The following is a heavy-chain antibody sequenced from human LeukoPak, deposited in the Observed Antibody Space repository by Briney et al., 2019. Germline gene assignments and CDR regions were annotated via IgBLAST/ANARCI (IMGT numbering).Heavy chain of an antibody. D-gene: IGHD2-2*02. V-gene: IGHV1-3*01. Sequence: ASVKVSCKASGYTFTSYAMHWVRQAPGQRLEWMGWINAGNGNTKYSQKFQGRVTITRDTSASTAYMELSSLRSDDTAVYYCARGFRLSAIEDWFDPWGQGTLVTVSS. CDR2: INAGNGNT. CDR3: ARGFRLSAIEDWFDP. CDR1: GYTFTSYA. J-gene: IGHJ5*02.